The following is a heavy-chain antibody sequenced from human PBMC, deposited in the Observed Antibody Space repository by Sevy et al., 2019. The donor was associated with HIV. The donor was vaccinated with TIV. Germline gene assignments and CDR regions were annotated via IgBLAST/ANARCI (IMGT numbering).Heavy chain of an antibody. Sequence: GGSLRLSCAASGFTLSSYGMHWVRQAPGKGLEWVAVIRYDGSNKYCADSVKGRFTISRDNSKNTLYLQMNSLRAEDTAVYYSARDRLGITISAEWGGGMDVWGQWTTVTVSS. V-gene: IGHV3-33*01. CDR1: GFTLSSYG. J-gene: IGHJ6*02. CDR2: IRYDGSNK. D-gene: IGHD3-3*01. CDR3: ARDRLGITISAEWGGGMDV.